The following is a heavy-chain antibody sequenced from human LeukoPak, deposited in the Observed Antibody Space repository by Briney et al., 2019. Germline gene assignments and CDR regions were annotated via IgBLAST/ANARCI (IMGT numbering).Heavy chain of an antibody. D-gene: IGHD6-13*01. CDR3: ARVTWQQLVSNWFDP. CDR1: GGSISSGGYY. CDR2: IYHSGST. Sequence: SETLSLTCTVSGGSISSGGYYWSWIRQPPGKGLEWIGYIYHSGSTYYNPSLKSRVTISVDRSKNQFSLKLSSVTAADTAVYYCARVTWQQLVSNWFDPWGQGTLVTVSS. J-gene: IGHJ5*02. V-gene: IGHV4-30-2*01.